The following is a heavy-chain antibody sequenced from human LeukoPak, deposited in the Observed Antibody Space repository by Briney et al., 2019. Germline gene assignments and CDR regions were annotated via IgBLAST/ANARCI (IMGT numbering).Heavy chain of an antibody. J-gene: IGHJ4*02. CDR1: GDSISSSDYY. Sequence: SETLSLTCTVSGDSISSSDYYWGWIRQPPGKGLEWIGSIYYSGSTYYNPSLKSRVTISVDTSKNQFSLKLNSVTAADTAVYYCARHGTNGPFDYWGQGTLVTVSS. V-gene: IGHV4-39*01. D-gene: IGHD1-1*01. CDR3: ARHGTNGPFDY. CDR2: IYYSGST.